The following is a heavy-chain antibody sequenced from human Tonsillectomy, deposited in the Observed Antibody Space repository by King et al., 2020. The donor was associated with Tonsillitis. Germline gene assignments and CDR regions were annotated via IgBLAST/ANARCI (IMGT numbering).Heavy chain of an antibody. CDR3: ARGHTRPMQWLVRWGWFDP. J-gene: IGHJ5*02. CDR2: IIPIFGTA. Sequence: QLVQSGAEVKKPGSAVKVSCKASGGTFSRYAISWVRQAPGQGLEWRGGIIPIFGTANYAQKFQGRVTITADESTSTAYMEQSSLRAEDTAVYYCARGHTRPMQWLVRWGWFDPWGQGALGTVSS. V-gene: IGHV1-69*01. CDR1: GGTFSRYA. D-gene: IGHD6-19*01.